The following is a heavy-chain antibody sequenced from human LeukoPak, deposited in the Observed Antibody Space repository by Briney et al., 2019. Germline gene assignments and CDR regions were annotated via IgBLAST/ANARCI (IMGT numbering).Heavy chain of an antibody. J-gene: IGHJ4*02. D-gene: IGHD6-19*01. Sequence: PGGSLRLSCAASGFTVSSNYMSWVRQAPGKGLEWVSVIYGGGSTYYADSVKGRFTISRDNSKNTLYLQMNSLRAEDTAVYYCARGGSGWYVYLDCWGQGTLVTVSS. CDR2: IYGGGST. V-gene: IGHV3-53*01. CDR1: GFTVSSNY. CDR3: ARGGSGWYVYLDC.